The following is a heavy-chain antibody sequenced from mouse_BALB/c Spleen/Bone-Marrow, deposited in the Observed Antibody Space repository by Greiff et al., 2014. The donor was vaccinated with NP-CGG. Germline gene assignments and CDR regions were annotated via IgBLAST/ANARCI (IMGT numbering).Heavy chain of an antibody. V-gene: IGHV1-37*01. CDR1: GFSFTDYF. CDR3: GRYGYDAMDL. J-gene: IGHJ4*01. CDR2: IHPYNGDT. Sequence: VQLQQSGPELVKPGASVKLSCRASGFSFTDYFINWVKQSHGKSLEWIGRIHPYNGDTFYNQKFKVKATLTVDKSSNTARMELLSLTSEDSAVYYCGRYGYDAMDLRGQGTSVTVSS. D-gene: IGHD1-1*02.